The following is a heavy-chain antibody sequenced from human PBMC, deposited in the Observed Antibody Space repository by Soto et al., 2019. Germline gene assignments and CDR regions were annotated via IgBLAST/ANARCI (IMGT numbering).Heavy chain of an antibody. J-gene: IGHJ4*02. Sequence: QVQLVESGGGVVQPGRSLRLSCAASGFTFSSYAMHWVRQAPGKGLEWVAVISYDGSNKYYADSVKGRFTISRDNSKNTLFLQLNSLRAEDTAVYYCARDEGRDGYNWSDYWGQGTLVTVSS. CDR1: GFTFSSYA. D-gene: IGHD1-1*01. CDR2: ISYDGSNK. V-gene: IGHV3-30-3*01. CDR3: ARDEGRDGYNWSDY.